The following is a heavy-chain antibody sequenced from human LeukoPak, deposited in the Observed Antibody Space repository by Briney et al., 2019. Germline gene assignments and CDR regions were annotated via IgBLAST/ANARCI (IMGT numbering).Heavy chain of an antibody. CDR2: IYHSGST. CDR1: GGSISSGGYS. V-gene: IGHV4-30-2*01. CDR3: ARVSSGYCSGGSCSHWFDP. J-gene: IGHJ5*02. Sequence: SQTLSLTCAVSGGSISSGGYSWSWIRQPPGKGLEWIAYIYHSGSTYYNPSLKSRVTISVDRSKNQFSLKLSSVTAADTAVYYCARVSSGYCSGGSCSHWFDPWGQGTLVTVSS. D-gene: IGHD2-15*01.